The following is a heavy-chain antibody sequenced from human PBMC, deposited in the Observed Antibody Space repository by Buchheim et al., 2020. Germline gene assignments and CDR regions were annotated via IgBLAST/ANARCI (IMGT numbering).Heavy chain of an antibody. CDR3: ARADRYCSGGSCYAGWFDP. CDR2: IYHDGSS. D-gene: IGHD2-15*01. CDR1: GGSISRTIYY. Sequence: QLQLQESGPGLVKPSETLSLTCSVSGGSISRTIYYWGWIRQPPGKGLEWIGSIYHDGSSYYNPSLKSRVTLSADTSKNQFSLKLSSVTAADTAVYYCARADRYCSGGSCYAGWFDPWGQGTL. V-gene: IGHV4-39*01. J-gene: IGHJ5*02.